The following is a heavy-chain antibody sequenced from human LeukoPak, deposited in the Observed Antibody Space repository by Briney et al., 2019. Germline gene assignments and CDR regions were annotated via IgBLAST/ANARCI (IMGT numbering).Heavy chain of an antibody. CDR2: ISSSSSTI. J-gene: IGHJ3*02. CDR3: AKPPESGYDFEFVRGSHGDAFDI. CDR1: GFSFSTYA. D-gene: IGHD5-12*01. V-gene: IGHV3-48*01. Sequence: PGGSLRLSCAASGFSFSTYAMSWVRQAPGKGLEWVSYISSSSSTIYYADSVKGRFTISRDNAKNSLYLQMNSLRAEDTAVYYCAKPPESGYDFEFVRGSHGDAFDIWGQGTMVTVSS.